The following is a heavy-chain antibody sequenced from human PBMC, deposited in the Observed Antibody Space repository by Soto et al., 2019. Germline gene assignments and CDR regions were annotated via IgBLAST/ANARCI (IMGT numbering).Heavy chain of an antibody. Sequence: QVQLVESGGGVVQPGRSLRLSCAASGFTFSSYGMHWVRQAPGKGLEWVAVISYDGSNKYYADSVKGRFTISRDNSKNTLYLQMNSLRAEDTAVYYGAKGWDYWGQGTLVTVSS. CDR2: ISYDGSNK. J-gene: IGHJ4*02. CDR1: GFTFSSYG. D-gene: IGHD2-15*01. CDR3: AKGWDY. V-gene: IGHV3-30*18.